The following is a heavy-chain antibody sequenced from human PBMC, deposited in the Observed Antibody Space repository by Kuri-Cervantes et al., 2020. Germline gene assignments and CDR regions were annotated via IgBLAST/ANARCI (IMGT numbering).Heavy chain of an antibody. J-gene: IGHJ5*02. CDR3: ARIPNSATYPNWLDP. Sequence: SETLSLTCTVSGGSISSSSYYWGWIRQPPGKRLEWIGSIYYSGSTYYNPSLKSRVTISVDTSKNQFSLKLSSVTAADTAVYYCARIPNSATYPNWLDPWGQGTLVTVSS. CDR2: IYYSGST. D-gene: IGHD1-26*01. CDR1: GGSISSSSYY. V-gene: IGHV4-39*07.